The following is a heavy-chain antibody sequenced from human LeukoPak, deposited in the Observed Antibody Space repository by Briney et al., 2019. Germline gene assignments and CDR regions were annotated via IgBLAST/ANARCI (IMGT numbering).Heavy chain of an antibody. Sequence: GGSLRLSCAASGFTFSSYAMIWVRQAPGKGLEWIGTMPFDEKVSDNEIPSYNPSLKGRATISAEKSKNQLSLKVKSVTAADTASYYCAALTLTGVAGRGWFDAWGQGTLVIVSS. CDR1: GFTFSSYA. D-gene: IGHD3-3*01. J-gene: IGHJ5*02. V-gene: IGHV3-23*01. CDR3: AALTLTGVAGRGWFDA. CDR2: FDEKVSD.